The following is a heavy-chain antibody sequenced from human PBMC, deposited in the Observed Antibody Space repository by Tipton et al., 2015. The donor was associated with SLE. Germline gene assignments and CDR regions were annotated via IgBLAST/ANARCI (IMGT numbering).Heavy chain of an antibody. Sequence: SLRLSCAASGFTFDDYAMHWVRQAPGKGLEWVSAISGSGGSTYYADSVKGRFTISRDNSKNTLYLQMNSLRAEDTAVYYCAKRPIVVVPAANEGYFDYWGQGTLVTVSS. CDR2: ISGSGGST. CDR3: AKRPIVVVPAANEGYFDY. CDR1: GFTFDDYA. D-gene: IGHD2-2*01. J-gene: IGHJ4*02. V-gene: IGHV3-23*01.